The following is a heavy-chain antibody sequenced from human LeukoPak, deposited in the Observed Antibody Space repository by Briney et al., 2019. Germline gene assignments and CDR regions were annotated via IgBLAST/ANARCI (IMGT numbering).Heavy chain of an antibody. CDR3: AGQARPAPAEGAFDI. D-gene: IGHD2-2*01. CDR1: GFTFSSYD. V-gene: IGHV3-13*05. J-gene: IGHJ3*02. Sequence: PGGSLRLSCTASGFTFSSYDMHWVRQDKGKGLEWVSAISTAGDPYYLGSVKGRFTISRENAKNSFYLQMNSLRAGDTAVYYCAGQARPAPAEGAFDIWGQGTMVTVSS. CDR2: ISTAGDP.